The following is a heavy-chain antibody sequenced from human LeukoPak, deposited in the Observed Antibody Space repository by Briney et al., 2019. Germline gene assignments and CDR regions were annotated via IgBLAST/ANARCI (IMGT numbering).Heavy chain of an antibody. CDR3: AKGEYSSGWYGFDY. J-gene: IGHJ4*02. V-gene: IGHV3-23*01. CDR2: ISGSGGST. CDR1: GFPFDDYG. D-gene: IGHD6-19*01. Sequence: PGGSLRLSCAASGFPFDDYGMNWVRQVPGKGLEWVSAISGSGGSTYYADSVKGRFTISRDNSKNTLYLQMNSLRAEDTAVYYCAKGEYSSGWYGFDYWGQGTLVTVSS.